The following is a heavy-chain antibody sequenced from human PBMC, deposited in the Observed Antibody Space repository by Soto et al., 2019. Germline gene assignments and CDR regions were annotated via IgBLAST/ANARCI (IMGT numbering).Heavy chain of an antibody. V-gene: IGHV4-59*08. CDR1: GGSISSYY. CDR2: IYYSGST. J-gene: IGHJ5*02. Sequence: QVQLQESGPGLVKPSETLSLTCTVSGGSISSYYWSWIRRPPGKGLEWIGYIYYSGSTNYNPALKSRVTISVDTAKNQFSLKLSSVTAADTAVYFCARRRYFDWFDPWGQGTLVTVSS. CDR3: ARRRYFDWFDP. D-gene: IGHD3-9*01.